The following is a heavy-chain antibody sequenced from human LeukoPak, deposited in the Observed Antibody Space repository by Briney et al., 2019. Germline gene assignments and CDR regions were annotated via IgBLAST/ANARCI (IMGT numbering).Heavy chain of an antibody. D-gene: IGHD1-26*01. CDR1: GFTFSSYS. CDR2: ISSSSSYI. CDR3: ARVVGATKGSLFDY. J-gene: IGHJ4*02. Sequence: PGGSLRLFCAASGFTFSSYSMNWVRQAPGKGLEWVSSISSSSSYIYYADSVKGRFTISRDNAKNSLYLQMNSLRAEDTAVYYCARVVGATKGSLFDYWGQGTLVTVSS. V-gene: IGHV3-21*01.